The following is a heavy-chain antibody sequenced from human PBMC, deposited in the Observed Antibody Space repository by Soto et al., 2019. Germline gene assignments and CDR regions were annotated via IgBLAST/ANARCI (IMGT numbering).Heavy chain of an antibody. CDR1: GFTFGNQW. V-gene: IGHV3-74*01. J-gene: IGHJ4*02. Sequence: PGGSLRLSSAASGFTFGNQWMHWVRQAPGKGLEWVSRMNSDGSTTDYADSVKGRFTVSKDNAKNTLYLQMNSLRAEDTAVYYFATTEADYWGPGTPVTVSS. CDR2: MNSDGSTT. CDR3: ATTEADY.